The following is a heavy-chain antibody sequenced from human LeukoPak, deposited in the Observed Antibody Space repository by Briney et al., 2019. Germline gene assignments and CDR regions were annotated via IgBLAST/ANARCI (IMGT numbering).Heavy chain of an antibody. J-gene: IGHJ4*02. CDR1: GFTFSDYY. D-gene: IGHD3-22*01. V-gene: IGHV3-11*01. CDR2: ISSSGSTI. Sequence: GGSLRLSCAASGFTFSDYYMSWLRQAPGKGLEWVSYISSSGSTIYYADSVKGRFTISRDNAKNSLYLQMNSLRAEDTAVYYCARDFYSSSWYGDSSGYYDYWGQGTLVTVSS. CDR3: ARDFYSSSWYGDSSGYYDY.